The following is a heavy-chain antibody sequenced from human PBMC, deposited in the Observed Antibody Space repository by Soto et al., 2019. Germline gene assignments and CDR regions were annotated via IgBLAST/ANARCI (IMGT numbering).Heavy chain of an antibody. D-gene: IGHD6-13*01. J-gene: IGHJ6*02. CDR2: SSGSGFTI. V-gene: IGHV3-11*01. CDR1: GFTFSDHY. Sequence: QVQLLESGGGLVKPGGSLRRSCAASGFTFSDHYMSWIRQAPGMGLAWVAYSSGSGFTIYNADSVKSRFTISRDNAKNSLYLHRDRLRAEDTAVYYCARNTLSAAGSDNSGLDVWGRGTTVAAS. CDR3: ARNTLSAAGSDNSGLDV.